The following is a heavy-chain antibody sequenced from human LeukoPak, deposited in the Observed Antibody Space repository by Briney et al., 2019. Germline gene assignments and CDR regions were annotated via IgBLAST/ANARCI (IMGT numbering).Heavy chain of an antibody. D-gene: IGHD3-3*01. V-gene: IGHV3-7*01. Sequence: PGGSLRLSCAASGFTFSTYWMSWVRQAPGRGLEWVANIKQDGSEKFYVDSVKGRFTISRDNAKNSLYLQMNSLRAEDTAVYYCARERFLEWLPDYWGQGTLVTVSS. CDR1: GFTFSTYW. CDR3: ARERFLEWLPDY. CDR2: IKQDGSEK. J-gene: IGHJ4*02.